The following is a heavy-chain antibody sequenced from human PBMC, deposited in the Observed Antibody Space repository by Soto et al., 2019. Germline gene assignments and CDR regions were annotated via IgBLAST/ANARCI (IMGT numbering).Heavy chain of an antibody. CDR1: GYTFTSYG. V-gene: IGHV1-18*04. CDR3: VRSYHSGELVPTAP. J-gene: IGHJ6*02. CDR2: ISAYNGNT. D-gene: IGHD2-2*01. Sequence: ASVKVSCKASGYTFTSYGISWVRQAPGQGLEWMGWISAYNGNTNYAQKLQGRVTMTTDTSTSTAYMELRSLRSDDTAVYYCVRSYHSGELVPTAPWRQGTTVTVS.